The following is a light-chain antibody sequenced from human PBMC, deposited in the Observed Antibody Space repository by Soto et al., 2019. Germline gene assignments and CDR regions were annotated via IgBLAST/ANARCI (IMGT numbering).Light chain of an antibody. CDR1: QAVSRIL. CDR2: GAS. Sequence: EVVLTQSTGTLSLSPGERATLSCRASQAVSRILLAWYQQKPGQAPRLLIYGASSRATGIPDRFSGSGSGTDFTLTVSRLEPEDFAVYYCEQDGTSPIFGGGTKVEIK. V-gene: IGKV3-20*01. CDR3: EQDGTSPI. J-gene: IGKJ4*01.